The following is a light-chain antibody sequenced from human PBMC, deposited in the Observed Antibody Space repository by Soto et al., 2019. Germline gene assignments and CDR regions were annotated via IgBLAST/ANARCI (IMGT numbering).Light chain of an antibody. CDR3: CSYAGSYTYV. J-gene: IGLJ1*01. CDR2: DVS. Sequence: QSALTQPRSVSGSPGPSVTISCTGTSSDVGVYNYVSWYQQHPGKAPKLMIYDVSKRPSGVPDRFSGSKSGNTASLTISGLQAGDEADYYCCSYAGSYTYVFGTGTKVTVL. V-gene: IGLV2-11*01. CDR1: SSDVGVYNY.